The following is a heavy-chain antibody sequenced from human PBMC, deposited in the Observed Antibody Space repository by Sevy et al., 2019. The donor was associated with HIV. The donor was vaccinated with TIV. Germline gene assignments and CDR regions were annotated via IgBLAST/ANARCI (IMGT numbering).Heavy chain of an antibody. J-gene: IGHJ6*02. V-gene: IGHV3-30*18. CDR3: AKGPHSTTSNPGEYYYYYGMDV. Sequence: GGSLRLSCAASGFTFSNYGMHWVRQAPGKGLEWVALISYDGSNKYYADSVKGRFTISRDNSKNTLYLQMISLRAEDTAVYYCAKGPHSTTSNPGEYYYYYGMDVWGQGTTVTVSS. CDR2: ISYDGSNK. CDR1: GFTFSNYG. D-gene: IGHD2-2*01.